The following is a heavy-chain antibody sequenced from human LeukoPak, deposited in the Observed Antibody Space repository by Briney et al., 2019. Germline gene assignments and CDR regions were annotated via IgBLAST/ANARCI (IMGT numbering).Heavy chain of an antibody. CDR3: ARLQFHDNVWFDP. V-gene: IGHV1-69*13. CDR2: IIPIFGTA. Sequence: SVKVSCKASGGTFSSYAISWVRQAPGQGLEWMGGIIPIFGTADYAQKFQGRVTITADESTSTAYMELSSLRSEDTAVYYCARLQFHDNVWFDPWGQGTLVTVSS. CDR1: GGTFSSYA. D-gene: IGHD1-1*01. J-gene: IGHJ5*02.